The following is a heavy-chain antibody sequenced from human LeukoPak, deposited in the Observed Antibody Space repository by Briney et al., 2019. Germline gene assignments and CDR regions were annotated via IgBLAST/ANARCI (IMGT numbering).Heavy chain of an antibody. CDR2: IKQDGSEK. J-gene: IGHJ6*02. D-gene: IGHD3-22*01. CDR3: ASYYYDSHPEESRYYGMDV. V-gene: IGHV3-7*01. CDR1: GFTFDSYA. Sequence: GRSLRLSCAASGFTFDSYAMHWVRQAPGKGLEWVANIKQDGSEKYYVDSVKGRFTISRDNAKNSLYLQMNSLRAEDTAVYYCASYYYDSHPEESRYYGMDVWGQGTTVTVSS.